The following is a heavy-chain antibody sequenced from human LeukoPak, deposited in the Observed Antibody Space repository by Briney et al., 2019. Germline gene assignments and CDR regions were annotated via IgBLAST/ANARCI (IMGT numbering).Heavy chain of an antibody. D-gene: IGHD6-13*01. V-gene: IGHV3-9*01. CDR1: GFTLDDYA. CDR2: ISWNSGSI. CDR3: AKGEYSSSWPFDP. J-gene: IGHJ5*02. Sequence: GGSLRLSCAASGFTLDDYAMHWVRQAPGKGREWVSGISWNSGSIGYADSVKGRFTISRDNAKNSLYLQMNSLRAEDTALYYCAKGEYSSSWPFDPWGQGTLVTVSS.